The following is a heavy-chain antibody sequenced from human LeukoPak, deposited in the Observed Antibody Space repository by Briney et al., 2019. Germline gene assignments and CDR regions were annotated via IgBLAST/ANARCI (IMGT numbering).Heavy chain of an antibody. D-gene: IGHD3-22*01. J-gene: IGHJ3*02. Sequence: QPGGSLRLCCAASGFTFDDYAMEWVRQAPGKGLEWVSGISWNSGSIGYADSGKGRFTISRDNAKNSLYLQMNSLRAEDMALYYCAKDISYEAKDAFDIWGQGTMVTVSS. CDR2: ISWNSGSI. CDR3: AKDISYEAKDAFDI. CDR1: GFTFDDYA. V-gene: IGHV3-9*03.